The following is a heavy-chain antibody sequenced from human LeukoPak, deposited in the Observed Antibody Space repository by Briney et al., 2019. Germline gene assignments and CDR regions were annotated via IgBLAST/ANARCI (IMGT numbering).Heavy chain of an antibody. J-gene: IGHJ4*02. CDR3: ARETPGDNDSSGYYTY. CDR1: GGSISSGSYY. CDR2: IYYSGTT. V-gene: IGHV4-39*02. D-gene: IGHD3-22*01. Sequence: SETLSLTCTVSGGSISSGSYYWGWIRQPPGKGLEWIGSIYYSGTTYYNPSLKSRVTISVDTSKNQFSLKLSSVTAADTAVYYCARETPGDNDSSGYYTYWGQGTLVTVSS.